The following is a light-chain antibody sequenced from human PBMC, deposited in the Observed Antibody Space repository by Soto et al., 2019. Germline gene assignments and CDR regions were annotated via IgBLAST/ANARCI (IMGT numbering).Light chain of an antibody. Sequence: DIQMTQSPSTLSASVGDRVTITCRASQSISTWLAWYQQRAGKAPKLLISDASTLLSGVPPRFSGSGSGTDFTLTISSLQPEDFATYHCQQSYKTPWTFGQGTKVEI. CDR2: DAS. CDR1: QSISTW. J-gene: IGKJ1*01. CDR3: QQSYKTPWT. V-gene: IGKV1-39*01.